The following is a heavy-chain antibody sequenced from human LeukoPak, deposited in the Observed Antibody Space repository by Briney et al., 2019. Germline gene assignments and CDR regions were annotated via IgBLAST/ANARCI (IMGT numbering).Heavy chain of an antibody. Sequence: GGSLRLSCAASGFTFSSYAMIWVRQAPGKGLEWVSTISSSGDSTYYADSVKGRFTISRDNSKDTLYLQMNSLRAEDTAVSFCAKGYSGSYSAFDYWGQGTLVTVSS. CDR2: ISSSGDST. D-gene: IGHD1-26*01. CDR3: AKGYSGSYSAFDY. CDR1: GFTFSSYA. V-gene: IGHV3-23*01. J-gene: IGHJ4*02.